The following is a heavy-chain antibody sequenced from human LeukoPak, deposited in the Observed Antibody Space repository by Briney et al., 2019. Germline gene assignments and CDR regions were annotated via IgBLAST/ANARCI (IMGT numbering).Heavy chain of an antibody. Sequence: GGSLRLSCAASGFTFSSYSMNWVRQAPGKGLEWVSYISSSGSTIYYADSVKGRFTISRDNAKNSLYLQMNSLRAEDTAVYYCARVGSIAAAGTVDYWGQGTLVTVSS. J-gene: IGHJ4*02. V-gene: IGHV3-48*04. D-gene: IGHD6-13*01. CDR1: GFTFSSYS. CDR2: ISSSGSTI. CDR3: ARVGSIAAAGTVDY.